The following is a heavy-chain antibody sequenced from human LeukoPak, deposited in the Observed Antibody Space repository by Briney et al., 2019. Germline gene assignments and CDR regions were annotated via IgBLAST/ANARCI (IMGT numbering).Heavy chain of an antibody. Sequence: LSRICALHAGSWSVYDWRWIRQHPWKGLEWIGEINHSGSTNYNPSLKSRVTISVDTSKNQFSLKLSSVTAADTAVYYCARARSAWFDPWGQGTLVTVSS. CDR3: ARARSAWFDP. V-gene: IGHV4-34*01. D-gene: IGHD6-25*01. CDR2: INHSGST. J-gene: IGHJ5*02. CDR1: AGSWSVYD.